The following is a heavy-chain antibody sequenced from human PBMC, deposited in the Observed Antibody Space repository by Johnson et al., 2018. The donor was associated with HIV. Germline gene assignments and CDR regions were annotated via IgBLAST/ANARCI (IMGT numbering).Heavy chain of an antibody. J-gene: IGHJ3*02. CDR1: GFTFSSYG. Sequence: VQLVESGGGVVQPGGSLRLSCAASGFTFSSYGMHWVRQAPGKGLEWVAVISYDGSNKYYADSVKGRFTISRDNSKNTLYLQMNSLRAEDTAVYYCARGGYSTILDAFDIWGQGTMVTVSS. D-gene: IGHD6-13*01. CDR3: ARGGYSTILDAFDI. CDR2: ISYDGSNK. V-gene: IGHV3-30*19.